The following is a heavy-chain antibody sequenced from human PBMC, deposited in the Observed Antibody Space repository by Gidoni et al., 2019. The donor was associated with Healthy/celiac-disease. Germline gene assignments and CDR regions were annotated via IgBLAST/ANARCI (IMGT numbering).Heavy chain of an antibody. CDR3: AREPRLGYCSSTSCYTLDY. V-gene: IGHV3-13*01. J-gene: IGHJ4*02. CDR1: GFTFSSSD. Sequence: EVQLVESGGGLVHPGGSLRLSCAASGFTFSSSDLHWVRQATGKGLEWVSAIGTAGDTYYPGSVKGRFTISRENAKNSLYLQMNSLRAGDTAVYYCAREPRLGYCSSTSCYTLDYWGQGTLVTVSS. CDR2: IGTAGDT. D-gene: IGHD2-2*02.